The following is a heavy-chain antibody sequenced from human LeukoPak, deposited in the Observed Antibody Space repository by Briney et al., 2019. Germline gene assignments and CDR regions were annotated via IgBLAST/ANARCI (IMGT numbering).Heavy chain of an antibody. D-gene: IGHD3-16*01. CDR3: ARDADGAFDY. J-gene: IGHJ4*02. Sequence: NPSETLSLTCTVSGGSISSSTYYWGWIRQPPGKGLEWIGSIYYSGNTYYNPSLKSRVTISVDTSKNQFSLKLSSVTAADTAVYYCARDADGAFDYWGQGTLVTVSS. V-gene: IGHV4-39*07. CDR2: IYYSGNT. CDR1: GGSISSSTYY.